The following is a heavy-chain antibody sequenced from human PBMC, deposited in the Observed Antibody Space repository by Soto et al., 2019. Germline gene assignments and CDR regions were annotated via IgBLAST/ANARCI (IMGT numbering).Heavy chain of an antibody. Sequence: QVQLVESGGGVVQPGRSLRLSCAASGFTFSSYGMHWVRQAPGKGLEWVAVIWYDGSNKYYADSVKGRFTISRDTCMNRLYLQMNSLRAEDTAVYYCARTRPSCTKGVCYPPDLGGMDVWGQGTTVTVSS. CDR3: ARTRPSCTKGVCYPPDLGGMDV. J-gene: IGHJ6*02. CDR2: IWYDGSNK. V-gene: IGHV3-33*01. D-gene: IGHD2-8*01. CDR1: GFTFSSYG.